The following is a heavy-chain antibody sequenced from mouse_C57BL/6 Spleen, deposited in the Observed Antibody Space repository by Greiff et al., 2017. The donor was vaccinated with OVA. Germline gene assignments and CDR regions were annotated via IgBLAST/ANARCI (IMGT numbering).Heavy chain of an antibody. D-gene: IGHD1-1*01. CDR1: GYTFTSYW. V-gene: IGHV1-59*01. CDR3: ARGGVVARYFDV. Sequence: VQLQQPGAELVRPGTSVKLSCKASGYTFTSYWMHWVKQRPGQGLEWIGVIDPSDSYTNYNQKFKGKATLTVDTSSSTAYMQLSSLTSEDSAVYYCARGGVVARYFDVWGTGTTVTVSS. J-gene: IGHJ1*03. CDR2: IDPSDSYT.